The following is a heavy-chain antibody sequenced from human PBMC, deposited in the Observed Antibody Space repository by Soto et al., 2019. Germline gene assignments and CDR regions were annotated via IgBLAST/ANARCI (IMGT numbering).Heavy chain of an antibody. D-gene: IGHD6-19*01. CDR1: GGSISSSSYY. Sequence: SETLSLTCTVSGGSISSSSYYWGWILQPPGKGLEWIGSIYYSGSTYYNPSLKSRVTISVDTSKNQFSLKLSSVTAADTAVYYCARAPKYSSGWYGCDYWGQGTLVTVSS. CDR3: ARAPKYSSGWYGCDY. V-gene: IGHV4-39*01. CDR2: IYYSGST. J-gene: IGHJ4*02.